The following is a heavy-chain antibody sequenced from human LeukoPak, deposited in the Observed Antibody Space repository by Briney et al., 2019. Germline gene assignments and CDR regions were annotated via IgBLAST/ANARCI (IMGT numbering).Heavy chain of an antibody. V-gene: IGHV3-13*01. CDR3: ARAPTGGYLASYYYYGMDV. D-gene: IGHD5-12*01. Sequence: SGGSLRLSCAASGFTFSSYDMHWVRQVTGKGLEWVSAIGTAGDTYYPGSVKGRFTISRENAKNSLYLQMNSLRAEDTAVYYCARAPTGGYLASYYYYGMDVWGQGTTVTVSS. J-gene: IGHJ6*02. CDR2: IGTAGDT. CDR1: GFTFSSYD.